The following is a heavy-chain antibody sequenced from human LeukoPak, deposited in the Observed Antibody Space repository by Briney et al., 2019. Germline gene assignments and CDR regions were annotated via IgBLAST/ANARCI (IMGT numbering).Heavy chain of an antibody. CDR3: ARDQEGSGYRFDY. V-gene: IGHV4-31*03. Sequence: SETLSLTCTVSGGSISSGGYYWRWIRQHPGKGLEWIGYIYYSGSTYYNPSLKSRVTISVDTSKNQFSLKLSSVTAADTAVYYCARDQEGSGYRFDYWGQGTLVTVSS. D-gene: IGHD3-22*01. CDR1: GGSISSGGYY. CDR2: IYYSGST. J-gene: IGHJ4*02.